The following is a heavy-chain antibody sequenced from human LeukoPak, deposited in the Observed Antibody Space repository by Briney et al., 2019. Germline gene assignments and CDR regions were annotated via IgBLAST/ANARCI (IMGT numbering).Heavy chain of an antibody. CDR3: ARFTVAGSFVDY. CDR2: IYHSGST. V-gene: IGHV4-4*02. CDR1: GGSISSSNW. J-gene: IGHJ4*02. Sequence: SETLSLTCAVSGGSISSSNWWSWVRQPPGKGLEWIGEIYHSGSTNYNPSLKSRVTISVDKSKNQFSLKLSSVTATDTAVYYCARFTVAGSFVDYWGQGTLVTVSS. D-gene: IGHD6-19*01.